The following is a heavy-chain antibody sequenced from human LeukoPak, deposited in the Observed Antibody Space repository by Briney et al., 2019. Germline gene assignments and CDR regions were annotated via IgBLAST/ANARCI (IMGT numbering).Heavy chain of an antibody. CDR3: ARGGARQQLVENYFDY. CDR2: INRGGST. Sequence: QPGGSLRLSCAAPGFPVGSNYMTWARRAPGKGLEWVSVINRGGSTYYADSVRGRFTVSRDNSKNTLYLQMNSLRAEDTAVYYCARGGARQQLVENYFDYWGQGTLVTVSS. V-gene: IGHV3-53*01. J-gene: IGHJ4*02. CDR1: GFPVGSNY. D-gene: IGHD6-13*01.